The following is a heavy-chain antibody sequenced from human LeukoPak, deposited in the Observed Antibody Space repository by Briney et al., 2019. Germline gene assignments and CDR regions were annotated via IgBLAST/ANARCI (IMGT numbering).Heavy chain of an antibody. J-gene: IGHJ4*02. V-gene: IGHV4-34*01. Sequence: SETLSLTCAVYGGSFSGYYWSWIRQPPGKGLEWIGEINHSGSTNYNPSLKSRVTISADTSKNQFSLKLSSVTAADTAVYYCARAGDYYVSGSYLGYWGQGTLVTVSS. CDR2: INHSGST. D-gene: IGHD3-10*01. CDR1: GGSFSGYY. CDR3: ARAGDYYVSGSYLGY.